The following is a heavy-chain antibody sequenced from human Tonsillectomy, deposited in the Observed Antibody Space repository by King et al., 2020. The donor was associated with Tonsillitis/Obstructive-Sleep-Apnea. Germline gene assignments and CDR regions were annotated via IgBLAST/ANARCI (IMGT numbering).Heavy chain of an antibody. D-gene: IGHD3-22*01. J-gene: IGHJ4*02. CDR1: GFTFDDYA. CDR3: ARGGSGYYFSGDY. CDR2: ISWNSGSI. Sequence: VQLVESGGGLVQPGRSLRLSCAASGFTFDDYAMHWVQQAPGKGLEWVSGISWNSGSIGYADSVKGRFTISRDNAKNSLYLQMNSLRAEDTALYYCARGGSGYYFSGDYWGQGTLVTVSS. V-gene: IGHV3-9*01.